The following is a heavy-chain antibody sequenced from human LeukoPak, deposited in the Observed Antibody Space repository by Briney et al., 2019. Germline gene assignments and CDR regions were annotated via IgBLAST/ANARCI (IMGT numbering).Heavy chain of an antibody. CDR3: AKAIFGVVNIDY. V-gene: IGHV3-23*01. J-gene: IGHJ4*02. CDR1: GFTFSSYA. CDR2: ISASSGNT. Sequence: PGGSLGLSCADSGFTFSSYAMSWVRQAPGKGLEWVSAISASSGNTYYADSVKGRFTISRNNSKNTLYLQMNSLRAEDTAVYYCAKAIFGVVNIDYWGQGTLVTVSS. D-gene: IGHD3-3*01.